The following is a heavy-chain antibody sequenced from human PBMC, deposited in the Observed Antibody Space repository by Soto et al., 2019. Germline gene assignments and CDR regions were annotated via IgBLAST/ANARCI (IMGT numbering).Heavy chain of an antibody. CDR3: VKDEIYYLYCQGMDV. CDR1: GFTFSSNA. CDR2: ISSNGGTT. D-gene: IGHD3-3*01. Sequence: QPGGSLRLSCSASGFTFSSNAMHWVRQAPGKGLEYVSAISSNGGTTYYADSVKGRFTTSRDNSKNTLYLQMSSLGAEDTAVYYCVKDEIYYLYCQGMDVWGNANTVTVAS. V-gene: IGHV3-64D*06. J-gene: IGHJ6*04.